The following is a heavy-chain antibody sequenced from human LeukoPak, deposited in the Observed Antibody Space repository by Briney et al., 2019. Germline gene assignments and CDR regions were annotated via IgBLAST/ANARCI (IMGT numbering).Heavy chain of an antibody. V-gene: IGHV1-69*05. CDR1: GGTFSSYA. Sequence: SVKVSCKASGGTFSSYAISWVRQAPGQGLEWMGGIIPIFGTANYAQKFQGRVTITTDESASTAYMELSSLRSEDTAVYYCARHGGTYYDFWSGYSTFDYWGQGTLVTVSS. D-gene: IGHD3-3*01. CDR2: IIPIFGTA. J-gene: IGHJ4*02. CDR3: ARHGGTYYDFWSGYSTFDY.